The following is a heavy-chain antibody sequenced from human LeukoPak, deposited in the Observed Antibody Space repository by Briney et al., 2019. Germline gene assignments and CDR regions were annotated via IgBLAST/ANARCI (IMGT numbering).Heavy chain of an antibody. D-gene: IGHD2-15*01. CDR2: IYYSGST. CDR1: GGSISSYY. Sequence: SETLSLTCTVSGGSISSYYWSWIRQPPGKGLEWIGYIYYSGSTNYNPSLKSRVTISVDTSKNQFSLKLSSLTAADTAVYYCARAVLSYCRGGSSPSLDYWGQGTLVTVSS. CDR3: ARAVLSYCRGGSSPSLDY. J-gene: IGHJ4*01. V-gene: IGHV4-59*01.